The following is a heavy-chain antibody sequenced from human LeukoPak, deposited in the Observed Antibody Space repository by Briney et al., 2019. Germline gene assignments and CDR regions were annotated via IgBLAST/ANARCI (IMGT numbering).Heavy chain of an antibody. CDR1: GGSISSGSYY. Sequence: SQTLSLTCTVSGGSISSGSYYWSWIRQPAGKGLEWIGRIYTSGSTNYNPSLKSRVTISVDTSKNQFSLKLSSVTAADTAVYYCARDWVVGATNDWGQGTLVTVSS. CDR3: ARDWVVGATND. J-gene: IGHJ4*02. D-gene: IGHD1-26*01. CDR2: IYTSGST. V-gene: IGHV4-61*02.